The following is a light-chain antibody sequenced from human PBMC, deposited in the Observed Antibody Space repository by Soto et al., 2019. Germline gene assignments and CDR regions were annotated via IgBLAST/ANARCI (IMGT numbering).Light chain of an antibody. CDR1: QSINKL. Sequence: DIKMTQSPSILSASVGDRVTITCRASQSINKLLAWYQQKPGKAPNLLVSDASSLQSGVPSRLSGSGSGTEFTLTISGLQPQDFATYYCQQYDSLWTFGQGTEVEI. J-gene: IGKJ1*01. CDR3: QQYDSLWT. V-gene: IGKV1-5*01. CDR2: DAS.